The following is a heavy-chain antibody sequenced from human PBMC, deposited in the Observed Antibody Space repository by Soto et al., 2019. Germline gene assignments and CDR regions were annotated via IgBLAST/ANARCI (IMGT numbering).Heavy chain of an antibody. Sequence: QVQLVQSGAEVKKPGASVKVSCQTSGYTFTNYDINWVRQATGRGLEWMGWMNPHTGDTGYAQKVQGRVTMTTSSSISTAYMELSSLRSDDTAVYYCARGGDFDFWGQGTLVTVSS. V-gene: IGHV1-8*01. CDR3: ARGGDFDF. CDR1: GYTFTNYD. J-gene: IGHJ4*02. D-gene: IGHD3-16*01. CDR2: MNPHTGDT.